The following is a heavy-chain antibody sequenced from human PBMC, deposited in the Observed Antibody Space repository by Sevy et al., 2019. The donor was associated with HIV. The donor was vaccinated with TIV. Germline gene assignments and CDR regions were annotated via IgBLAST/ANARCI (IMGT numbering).Heavy chain of an antibody. D-gene: IGHD6-6*01. J-gene: IGHJ4*02. Sequence: GGSLRLSCAASGFTFNTYAMSWVRQAPGKGLEWVSAISGTGGSTYYTDSVKGRFTISRDNSKNTLYLQMNSLGTEHTAVYYCARGRSSSSTYNFDYWGQGTLVTVSS. CDR1: GFTFNTYA. V-gene: IGHV3-23*01. CDR3: ARGRSSSSTYNFDY. CDR2: ISGTGGST.